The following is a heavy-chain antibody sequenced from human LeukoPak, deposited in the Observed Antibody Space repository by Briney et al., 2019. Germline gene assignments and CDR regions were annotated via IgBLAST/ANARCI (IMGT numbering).Heavy chain of an antibody. D-gene: IGHD3-16*01. V-gene: IGHV3-48*01. CDR2: ISSSSSTI. CDR1: GFTFSSYS. Sequence: GGSLRLSCAASGFTFSSYSMNWVRQAPGKGLEWVSYISSSSSTIYYADSVKGRFTISRDNAKNSLYLQMNSLRAEDTAVYYCAREGGAGEFDYWGQGTLVTVSS. J-gene: IGHJ4*02. CDR3: AREGGAGEFDY.